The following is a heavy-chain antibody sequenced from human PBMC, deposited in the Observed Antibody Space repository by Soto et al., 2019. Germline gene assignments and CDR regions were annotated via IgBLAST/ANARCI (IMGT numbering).Heavy chain of an antibody. V-gene: IGHV5-51*01. Sequence: GESLKISCKGSGYSFTSYWIGWVRQMPGKGLEWMGIIYPGDSDTRYSPSFQGQVTISADKSISTAYLQWSSLKASDTAMYYCARDRRNYDILTGYYSPVLSFIDDAFDSWGQGTMVTVSS. D-gene: IGHD3-9*01. J-gene: IGHJ3*02. CDR2: IYPGDSDT. CDR1: GYSFTSYW. CDR3: ARDRRNYDILTGYYSPVLSFIDDAFDS.